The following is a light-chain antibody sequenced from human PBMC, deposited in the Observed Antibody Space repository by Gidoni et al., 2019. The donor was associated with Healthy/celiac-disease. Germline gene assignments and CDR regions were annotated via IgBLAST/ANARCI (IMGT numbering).Light chain of an antibody. CDR3: QQYGSSPIT. V-gene: IGKV3-20*01. J-gene: IGKJ5*01. Sequence: IVLTQSPGTLSVSPGERATLSCRASQSVSSSYLAWSQQKPGQAPRLLIYGASSRATGIPDRFRGSGSGTEFTLTISRLEPEDFAVYYCQQYGSSPITFXXXTRLEIK. CDR1: QSVSSSY. CDR2: GAS.